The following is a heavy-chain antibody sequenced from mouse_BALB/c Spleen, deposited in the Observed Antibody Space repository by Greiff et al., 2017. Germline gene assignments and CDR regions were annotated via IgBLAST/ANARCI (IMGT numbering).Heavy chain of an antibody. Sequence: EVHLVESGGGLVKPGGSLKLSCAASGFTFSSYCMSWVRQTPDKRLELVATINSNGGSTYYPDSVKGRFTITRDNAKNTLYLQMSSLKSEDTAMYYCARDSSGYRYYFDYWGQGTTLTVSA. CDR1: GFTFSSYC. V-gene: IGHV5-6-3*01. J-gene: IGHJ2*01. CDR2: INSNGGST. D-gene: IGHD3-1*01. CDR3: ARDSSGYRYYFDY.